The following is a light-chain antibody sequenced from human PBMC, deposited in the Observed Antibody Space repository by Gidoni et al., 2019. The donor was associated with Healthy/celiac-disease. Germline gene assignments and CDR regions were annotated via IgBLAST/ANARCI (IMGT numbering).Light chain of an antibody. Sequence: QSALTQPTSVSGSPGQSVTISCTGTSSDVGSYNRVSWYQQPPGTAPKLMIYEVSNRPSGVPDRFSGSKSGNTASLTISGLQAEDEADYYCSSYTSSSTLSFGGGTKLTVL. CDR3: SSYTSSSTLS. V-gene: IGLV2-18*02. J-gene: IGLJ2*01. CDR2: EVS. CDR1: SSDVGSYNR.